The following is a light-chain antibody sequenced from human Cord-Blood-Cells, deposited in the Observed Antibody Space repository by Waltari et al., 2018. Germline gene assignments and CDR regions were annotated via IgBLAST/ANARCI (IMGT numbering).Light chain of an antibody. J-gene: IGLJ3*02. CDR3: SSYAGSNNLWV. Sequence: QSALTQPPSASGSPGQSVTISCTGTSSDVGGYNYFSWYQQHPGKAPKLMIYEVSKRPSGVPDRFSGSKSGNTASLTVSGLQAEDEADYYCSSYAGSNNLWVFGGGTKLTVL. V-gene: IGLV2-8*01. CDR2: EVS. CDR1: SSDVGGYNY.